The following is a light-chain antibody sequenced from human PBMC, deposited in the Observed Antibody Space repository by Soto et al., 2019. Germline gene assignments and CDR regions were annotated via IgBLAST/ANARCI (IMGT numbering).Light chain of an antibody. V-gene: IGLV2-14*01. J-gene: IGLJ1*01. Sequence: QSALTQPASVSGSPGQSTTISCTGTSSYVGGYNYVSWYQQHPGKAPKLMIYDVSNRPSGVSNRFSGSKSGNTASLTISGPQAEDEADYYCSSYTSSSTLVFGTGTKVTVL. CDR2: DVS. CDR1: SSYVGGYNY. CDR3: SSYTSSSTLV.